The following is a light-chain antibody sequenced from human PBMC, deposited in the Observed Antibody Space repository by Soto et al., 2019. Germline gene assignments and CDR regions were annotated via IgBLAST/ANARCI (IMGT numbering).Light chain of an antibody. V-gene: IGKV3-20*01. CDR1: QSVRSSY. Sequence: IVLTQSPATLSLSPGESATLSCRASQSVRSSYLAWYQQTPGQTPRLLIYAASSRATGIPDRFSGSGSGTDFSLTISRLEAEDFAVYYCQQYGSSPRTFGQGTKVDIK. CDR2: AAS. J-gene: IGKJ1*01. CDR3: QQYGSSPRT.